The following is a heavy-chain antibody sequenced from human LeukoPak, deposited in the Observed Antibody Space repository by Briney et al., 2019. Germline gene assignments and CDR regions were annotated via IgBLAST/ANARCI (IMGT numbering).Heavy chain of an antibody. CDR3: ARGLLSYDLAAAGTNYFDY. Sequence: ASVKVSCKASGGTFSSYAISWVRQAPGQGLEWMGRIIPILGIANYAQKFQGRVTITADKSTSTAYMELSSLRSEDTAVYYCARGLLSYDLAAAGTNYFDYWGQGTLVTVSS. CDR2: IIPILGIA. CDR1: GGTFSSYA. D-gene: IGHD6-13*01. V-gene: IGHV1-69*04. J-gene: IGHJ4*02.